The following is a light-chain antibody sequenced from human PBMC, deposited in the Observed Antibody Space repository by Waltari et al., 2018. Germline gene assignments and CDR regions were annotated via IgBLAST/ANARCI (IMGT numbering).Light chain of an antibody. Sequence: QSAPTQPASVSGSPGQSITLFCSGTSSDVGSSHFVYLYQQHPGKAPKLVIYDVSNRPSGISNRFSGSTSGNSASLTISGLQTEDEADYYCCAYTRRGTWVFGGGTRLTVL. CDR1: SSDVGSSHF. CDR3: CAYTRRGTWV. V-gene: IGLV2-14*03. J-gene: IGLJ3*02. CDR2: DVS.